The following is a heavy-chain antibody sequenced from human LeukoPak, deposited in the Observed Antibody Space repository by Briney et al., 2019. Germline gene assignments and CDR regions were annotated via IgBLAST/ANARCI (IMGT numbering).Heavy chain of an antibody. V-gene: IGHV4-4*02. Sequence: SSGTLSLTCAVSGGSISSSNWWSWVRQPPGKGLEWIGSIYYSGSTYYNPSLKSRVTISVDTSKNQFSLKLSSVTAADTAVYYCARAQDYYDIKACFQHWGQGTLVTVSS. J-gene: IGHJ1*01. CDR1: GGSISSSNW. D-gene: IGHD3-22*01. CDR2: IYYSGST. CDR3: ARAQDYYDIKACFQH.